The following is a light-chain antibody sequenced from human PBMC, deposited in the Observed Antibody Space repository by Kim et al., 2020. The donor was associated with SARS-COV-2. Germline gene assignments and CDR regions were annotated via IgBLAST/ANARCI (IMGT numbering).Light chain of an antibody. CDR3: SSYTDSNAWV. J-gene: IGLJ3*02. V-gene: IGLV2-14*03. CDR2: FVS. CDR1: SSDIGAYNY. Sequence: QSALTQPASVSGSPGQSITISCTGTSSDIGAYNYVSWCQQHQGKAPKLLIFFVSQRPSGISSRFSGSKSANTATLTISGLQAEDEADYYCSSYTDSNAWVFGGGTKVTVL.